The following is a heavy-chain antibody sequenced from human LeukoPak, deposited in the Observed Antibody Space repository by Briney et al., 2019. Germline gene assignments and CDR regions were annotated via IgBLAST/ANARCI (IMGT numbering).Heavy chain of an antibody. D-gene: IGHD2/OR15-2a*01. J-gene: IGHJ4*02. CDR1: GYTLTELS. V-gene: IGHV1-24*01. Sequence: ASVKVSCKVSGYTLTELSIHWVRQAPGKGLEWMCGFDPENGEIIYAQKFQGRVTMTEDRSGDTAYMQLSSLRSEDTAVYYCSTDAGYCNSTTCSYYFDYWGQGTLVTVSS. CDR2: FDPENGEI. CDR3: STDAGYCNSTTCSYYFDY.